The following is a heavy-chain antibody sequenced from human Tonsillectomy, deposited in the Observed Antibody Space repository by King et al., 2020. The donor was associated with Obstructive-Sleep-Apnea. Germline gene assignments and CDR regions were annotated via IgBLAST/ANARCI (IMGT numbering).Heavy chain of an antibody. J-gene: IGHJ4*02. CDR2: IYYSGTT. D-gene: IGHD3-22*01. V-gene: IGHV4-59*08. CDR3: ARVSGVIGTIDY. CDR1: GGSISSYY. Sequence: QLQESGPGLVKPSETLSLTCTVSGGSISSYYWSWIRQPPGKGLEWIGYIYYSGTTNYNPSLKSRVTISIDTSKNQFSLKRSSVTAADTAVYYCARVSGVIGTIDYWGQGTLVTVSS.